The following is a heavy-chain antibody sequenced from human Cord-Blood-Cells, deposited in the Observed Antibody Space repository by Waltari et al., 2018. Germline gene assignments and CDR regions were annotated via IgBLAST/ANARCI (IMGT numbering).Heavy chain of an antibody. CDR2: IYYSGST. CDR1: GCSISSSSYS. D-gene: IGHD6-13*01. J-gene: IGHJ4*02. V-gene: IGHV4-39*01. CDR3: ASTGYSSWYFDY. Sequence: QLQLQESGPGLVKPSETLSLTCTVSGCSISSSSYSWGWIRQPPGKGLEWIGSIYYSGSTYYNPSLKSRVTISVDTSKNQFSLKLSSVTAADTAVYYCASTGYSSWYFDYWGQGTLVTVSS.